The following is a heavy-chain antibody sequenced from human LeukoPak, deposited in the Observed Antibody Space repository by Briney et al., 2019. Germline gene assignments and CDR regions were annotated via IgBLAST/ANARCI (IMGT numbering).Heavy chain of an antibody. CDR2: IKSRTNAGSK. CDR1: GFTFSNAG. D-gene: IGHD1-26*01. J-gene: IGHJ3*02. Sequence: GGSLRLSCAASGFTFSNAGMSWVRQAPGKGLEWVARIKSRTNAGSKDYAAPGKGRITISRDDSKNTLYLQMNSLKTEDSAVYYCITEEWELRAAFDIWGQGTMVTVSS. CDR3: ITEEWELRAAFDI. V-gene: IGHV3-15*01.